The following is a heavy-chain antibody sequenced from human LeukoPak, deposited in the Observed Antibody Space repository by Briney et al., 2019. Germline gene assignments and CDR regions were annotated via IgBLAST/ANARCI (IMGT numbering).Heavy chain of an antibody. V-gene: IGHV3-23*01. D-gene: IGHD2-21*02. CDR2: ISGSGGST. CDR3: AKGVTAIKVYYFDY. CDR1: GFTFSSYG. J-gene: IGHJ4*02. Sequence: GGSLRLSCAASGFTFSSYGMSWVRQAPGKGLEWVSAISGSGGSTYYADSVKGRFTISRDNSKNTLYLQMNSLRAEDTAVYYCAKGVTAIKVYYFDYWGQGTLVTVSS.